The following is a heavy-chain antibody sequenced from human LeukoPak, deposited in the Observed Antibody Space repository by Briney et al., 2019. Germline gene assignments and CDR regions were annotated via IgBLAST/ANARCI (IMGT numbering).Heavy chain of an antibody. Sequence: GASVKVSCKASGYTFTSYDINWVRQATGQGLEWMGWINPNSGGTNYAQKFQGRVTMARDTSISTAYMELSRLRSDDTAVYYCARGTRWSSTSCYHDWGQGTLVTVSS. D-gene: IGHD2-2*01. CDR1: GYTFTSYD. CDR3: ARGTRWSSTSCYHD. J-gene: IGHJ4*02. V-gene: IGHV1-2*02. CDR2: INPNSGGT.